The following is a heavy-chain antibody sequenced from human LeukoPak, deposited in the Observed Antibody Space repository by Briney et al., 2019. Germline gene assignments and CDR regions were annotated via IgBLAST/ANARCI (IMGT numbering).Heavy chain of an antibody. CDR2: ISGSGGST. CDR1: GFTFSSYA. D-gene: IGHD6-19*01. J-gene: IGHJ4*02. V-gene: IGHV3-23*01. CDR3: AKDGIGVAGTTFDY. Sequence: PGGSLRLSCAASGFTFSSYAMSWVRQAPGKGLEWVSAISGSGGSTSYADSVKGRFTISRDNSKNTLYLQMNSLCAKDPAVYYWAKDGIGVAGTTFDYSGERKLVTVSP.